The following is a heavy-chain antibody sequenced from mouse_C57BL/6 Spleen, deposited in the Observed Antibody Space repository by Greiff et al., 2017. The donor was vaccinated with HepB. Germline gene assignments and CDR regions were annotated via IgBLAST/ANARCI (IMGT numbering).Heavy chain of an antibody. CDR1: GFTFSDYG. Sequence: EVQVVESGGGLVKPGGSLKLSCAASGFTFSDYGMHWVRQAPEKGLEWVAYISSGSSTIYYADTVKGRFTISRDNAKNTLFLQMTSLRSEDTAMYYCARSYYYGSSYEDYWGQGTTLTVSS. CDR2: ISSGSSTI. V-gene: IGHV5-17*01. CDR3: ARSYYYGSSYEDY. D-gene: IGHD1-1*01. J-gene: IGHJ2*01.